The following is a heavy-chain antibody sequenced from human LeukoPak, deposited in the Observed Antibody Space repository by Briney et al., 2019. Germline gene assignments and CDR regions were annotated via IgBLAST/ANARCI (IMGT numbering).Heavy chain of an antibody. Sequence: GESLKFSCKGSGYSFTSYWIGWVRQMPGKGLEWMGIIYPGDSDTRYSPSFQGQVTISADKSISTAYLQWSSLKASDTAMYYCAGAYYDSSGYYWGFDYWGQGTLVTVSS. V-gene: IGHV5-51*01. CDR1: GYSFTSYW. CDR3: AGAYYDSSGYYWGFDY. CDR2: IYPGDSDT. J-gene: IGHJ4*02. D-gene: IGHD3-22*01.